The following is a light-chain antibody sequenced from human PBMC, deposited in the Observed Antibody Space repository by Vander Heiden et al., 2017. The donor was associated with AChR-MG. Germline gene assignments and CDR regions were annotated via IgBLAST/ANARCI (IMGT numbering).Light chain of an antibody. CDR1: VLSKQS. J-gene: IGLJ1*01. V-gene: IGLV3-25*03. Sequence: SYELTQPPSVSVSPGQTARITCRADVLSKQSVYWYQQRPGQAPVVVSFNDIERPSGISERFSGSRSGTTVTLTISGVQPADEAAYYCQSADITGTSYVFGAGTKVTVL. CDR2: NDI. CDR3: QSADITGTSYV.